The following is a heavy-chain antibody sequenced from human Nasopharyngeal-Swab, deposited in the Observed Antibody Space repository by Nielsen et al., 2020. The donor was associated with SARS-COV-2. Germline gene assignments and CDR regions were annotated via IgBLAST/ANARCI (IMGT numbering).Heavy chain of an antibody. CDR1: GFPFDTFA. V-gene: IGHV3-64*01. Sequence: GSLKISCPASGFPFDTFAMQWVRQAPGKGLEFVSSILGDGIATQYASSEKGRFTISRDNSKNTLYLQMGSLRDEDMAVYYCTRDRDGGWSFDYWGQGTLVTVSS. CDR3: TRDRDGGWSFDY. J-gene: IGHJ4*02. CDR2: ILGDGIAT. D-gene: IGHD6-19*01.